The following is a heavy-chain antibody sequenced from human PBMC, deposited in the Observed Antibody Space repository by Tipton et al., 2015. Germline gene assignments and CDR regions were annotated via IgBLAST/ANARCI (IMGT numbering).Heavy chain of an antibody. CDR3: ARGGAGYYYDSVGYLS. CDR2: IFYSGST. J-gene: IGHJ5*02. V-gene: IGHV4-61*01. CDR1: GGSVSSNNYF. D-gene: IGHD3-22*01. Sequence: TLSLTCTVSGGSVSSNNYFWSWIRQPPGKGLEWIGYIFYSGSTSYNPSLKSRVIISIDTSKNQFSLKLRSVTAADTAVYYCARGGAGYYYDSVGYLSWGQGTLVTVSS.